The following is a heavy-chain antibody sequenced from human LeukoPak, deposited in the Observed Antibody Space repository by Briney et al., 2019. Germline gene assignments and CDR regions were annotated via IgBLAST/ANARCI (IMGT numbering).Heavy chain of an antibody. CDR3: ASLGATTIYYYGMDV. J-gene: IGHJ6*02. V-gene: IGHV1-2*02. CDR2: INPNSGGT. CDR1: GYTFTDYY. D-gene: IGHD1-26*01. Sequence: ASVKVSCKASGYTFTDYYMHWVRQAPGQGLEWMGWINPNSGGTNYAQKLQGRVTMTRDTCISTAYMELSRLRSDDTAVYYCASLGATTIYYYGMDVWGQGTTVTVSS.